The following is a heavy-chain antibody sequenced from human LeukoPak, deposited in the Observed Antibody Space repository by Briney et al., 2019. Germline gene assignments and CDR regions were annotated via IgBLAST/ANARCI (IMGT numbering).Heavy chain of an antibody. Sequence: PGGSLRLSCAASGFTFSSYAMSWVRQAPGKGLEWVSAISGSGGSTYYADSVKGRFTISRDNSKNTLYLQMNSLRAEDTAVYYCAKTRQQRLKIYYFDYWGQGTLVTVSS. CDR3: AKTRQQRLKIYYFDY. J-gene: IGHJ4*02. V-gene: IGHV3-23*01. CDR2: ISGSGGST. D-gene: IGHD6-25*01. CDR1: GFTFSSYA.